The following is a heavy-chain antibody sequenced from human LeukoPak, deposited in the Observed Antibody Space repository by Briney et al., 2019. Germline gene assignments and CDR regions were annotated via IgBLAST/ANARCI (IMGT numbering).Heavy chain of an antibody. J-gene: IGHJ6*03. CDR1: GYTFTSYD. CDR2: MNPNSGNA. V-gene: IGHV1-8*03. CDR3: ARGFRKYSSSPYYYYYYMDV. D-gene: IGHD6-6*01. Sequence: ASVKVSCKASGYTFTSYDINWVRQATGQGLEWMGWMNPNSGNAGYAQKFQGRVTITRNTSISTAYMELSSLRSEDTAVYYCARGFRKYSSSPYYYYYYMDVWGKGTTVTVSS.